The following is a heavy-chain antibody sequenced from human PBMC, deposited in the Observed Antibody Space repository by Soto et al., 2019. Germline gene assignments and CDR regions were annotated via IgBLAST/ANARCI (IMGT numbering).Heavy chain of an antibody. CDR2: ISSSSKYI. D-gene: IGHD2-8*01. V-gene: IGHV3-21*01. Sequence: GGSLRLSCAASGFTFGSYAMNWVRLAPGKGLEWVSSISSSSKYIYYADSVKGRFTISRDNAKNSLYLQMNSLRAEDTAVYYCARDERRCTNGVCYPCDYWGQGTLVTVSS. J-gene: IGHJ4*02. CDR3: ARDERRCTNGVCYPCDY. CDR1: GFTFGSYA.